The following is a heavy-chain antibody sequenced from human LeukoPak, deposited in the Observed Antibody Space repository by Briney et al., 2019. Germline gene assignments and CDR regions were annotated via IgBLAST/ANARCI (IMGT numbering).Heavy chain of an antibody. CDR2: ISAYNGNT. CDR1: GYTFTSYG. J-gene: IGHJ3*02. V-gene: IGHV1-18*01. CDR3: ARDGRGGGPSPI. Sequence: GASVKVSCKASGYTFTSYGISWVRQAPGQGLEWMGWISAYNGNTNYAQKFQGRVTITADKSTSTAYMELSSLRSEDTAVYYCARDGRGGGPSPIWGQGTMVTVSS. D-gene: IGHD3-10*01.